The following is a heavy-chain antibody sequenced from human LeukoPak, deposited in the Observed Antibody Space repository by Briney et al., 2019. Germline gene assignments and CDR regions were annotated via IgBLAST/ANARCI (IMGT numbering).Heavy chain of an antibody. V-gene: IGHV3-23*01. Sequence: GGSLRLSCAASGLTFSNYAMNWVRQAPGKGLEWVSGISNSGGSTYYADSAKGRFTISRDNYKNTLYLQMNSLRAEDTAVYYCAKHSPRGSGRSVEYFQHWGQGTLVTVSS. D-gene: IGHD1-26*01. CDR2: ISNSGGST. CDR1: GLTFSNYA. CDR3: AKHSPRGSGRSVEYFQH. J-gene: IGHJ1*01.